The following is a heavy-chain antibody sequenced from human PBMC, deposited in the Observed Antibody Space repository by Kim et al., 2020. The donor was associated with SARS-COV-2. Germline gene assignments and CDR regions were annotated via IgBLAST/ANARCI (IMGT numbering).Heavy chain of an antibody. J-gene: IGHJ6*03. Sequence: GGSLRLSCAASGFTFSSYSMNWVRQAPGKGLEWVSSISSSSSYIYYADSVKGRFTISRDNAKNSLYLQMNSLRAEDTAVYYCARDEYSSSGGYYYYYYMDVWGKGTTVTVSS. CDR1: GFTFSSYS. CDR2: ISSSSSYI. V-gene: IGHV3-21*01. D-gene: IGHD6-6*01. CDR3: ARDEYSSSGGYYYYYYMDV.